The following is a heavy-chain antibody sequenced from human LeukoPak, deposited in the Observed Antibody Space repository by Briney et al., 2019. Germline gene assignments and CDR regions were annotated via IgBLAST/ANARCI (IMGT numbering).Heavy chain of an antibody. CDR3: ARASAYGSGRDFDY. V-gene: IGHV4-59*01. Sequence: SETLSLTCTVSGGSISSYYWSWIRQPPGKGLEWIGYIYYSGSTNYNPSLKSRVTISVDTSKNQFSLKLSSVTAADTAVYYCARASAYGSGRDFDYWGQGTLVTVSS. J-gene: IGHJ4*02. CDR2: IYYSGST. CDR1: GGSISSYY. D-gene: IGHD3-10*01.